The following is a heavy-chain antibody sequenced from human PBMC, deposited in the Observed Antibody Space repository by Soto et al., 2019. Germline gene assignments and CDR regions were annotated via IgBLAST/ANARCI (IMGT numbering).Heavy chain of an antibody. J-gene: IGHJ4*02. D-gene: IGHD2-21*01. CDR3: ARAVSVISLIDY. CDR2: ISNDGSNK. Sequence: QVQLVESGEGVVQPGRSLRLSCAASGFIFSNYAMHWVRQAPGKGLEWVAVISNDGSNKYHADSVKGRFTISRDNSKNTLYLQMNSLRAEDTAVYYCARAVSVISLIDYWGQGTLVTVAS. V-gene: IGHV3-30-3*01. CDR1: GFIFSNYA.